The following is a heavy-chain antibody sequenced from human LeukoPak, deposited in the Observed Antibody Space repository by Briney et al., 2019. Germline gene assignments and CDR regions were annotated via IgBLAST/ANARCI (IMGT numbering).Heavy chain of an antibody. CDR2: IRYDGSNK. V-gene: IGHV3-30*02. CDR1: GFTFSSYG. J-gene: IGHJ3*02. D-gene: IGHD5-24*01. Sequence: GGSLRLSCAASGFTFSSYGMHWVRQAPGKGLEWVAFIRYDGSNKYYADSVKGRFTISRDNSKNTLYLQMNSLRAEDTAVYYCAKDKWLHDAFDIWGQGTMVTVSS. CDR3: AKDKWLHDAFDI.